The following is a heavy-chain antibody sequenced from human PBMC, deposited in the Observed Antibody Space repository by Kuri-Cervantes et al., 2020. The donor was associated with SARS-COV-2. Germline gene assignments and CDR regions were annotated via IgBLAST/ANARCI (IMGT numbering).Heavy chain of an antibody. V-gene: IGHV3-64D*06. Sequence: GESLKISCSASGCTFSSYAMHWVRQAPGKGLEYVAAISSNGGSTYYADSVKGRFTISRDNSKNTLYLQMSRLRAEDTAVYYCVKSSYGGSSSWPDYWGQGTLVTVSS. CDR1: GCTFSSYA. CDR3: VKSSYGGSSSWPDY. D-gene: IGHD6-13*01. CDR2: ISSNGGST. J-gene: IGHJ4*02.